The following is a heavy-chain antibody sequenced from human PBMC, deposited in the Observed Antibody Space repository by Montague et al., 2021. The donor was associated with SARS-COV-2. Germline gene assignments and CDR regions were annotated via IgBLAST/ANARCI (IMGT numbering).Heavy chain of an antibody. CDR2: INYSGST. CDR1: GGSISSYY. J-gene: IGHJ6*02. CDR3: ASIPYENSYGVDV. D-gene: IGHD5-12*01. V-gene: IGHV4-59*01. Sequence: SETLSLTCTVSGGSISSYYWNWIWQFPGQGLERIGYINYSGSTNXNPSLQSRVIISVDRSKNQFSLKLNSVTAADTAIYYCASIPYENSYGVDVWGQGTTVTVSS.